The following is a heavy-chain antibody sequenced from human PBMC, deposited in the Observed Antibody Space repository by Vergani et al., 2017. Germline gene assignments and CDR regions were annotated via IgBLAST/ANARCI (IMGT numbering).Heavy chain of an antibody. CDR2: ISGSGGNT. D-gene: IGHD2-21*01. Sequence: EVQLLESGGNLIQPGGCLRLSCGASGFTFSSYAMTWVRLAPGKGLQWVSAISGSGGNTFYTDSVKGRFTISRDNSKDTLYLKMNSLRVEDTAIYYCAKARDPNCKGGNCYSYYYGLDLWGQGTTVTVSS. CDR1: GFTFSSYA. V-gene: IGHV3-23*01. J-gene: IGHJ6*02. CDR3: AKARDPNCKGGNCYSYYYGLDL.